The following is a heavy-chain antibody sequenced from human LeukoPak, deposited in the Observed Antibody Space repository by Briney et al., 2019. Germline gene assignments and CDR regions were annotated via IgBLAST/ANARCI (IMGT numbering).Heavy chain of an antibody. D-gene: IGHD6-13*01. V-gene: IGHV1-18*01. CDR3: ARSPRIAAAGTTDFFDY. J-gene: IGHJ4*02. CDR2: ISAYNGNT. Sequence: GASVKVSCKASGYTFTSYGISWVRQAPGQGLEWMGWISAYNGNTNYAQKLQGRVTMTTDTSTSTAYTELRSLRSDDTAVYYCARSPRIAAAGTTDFFDYWGQGTLVTVSS. CDR1: GYTFTSYG.